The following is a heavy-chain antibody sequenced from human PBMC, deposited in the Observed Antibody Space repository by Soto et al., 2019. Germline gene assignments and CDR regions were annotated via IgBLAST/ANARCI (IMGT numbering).Heavy chain of an antibody. CDR1: GFTFKSYE. J-gene: IGHJ4*02. V-gene: IGHV3-48*03. CDR3: ARGGVYLDY. Sequence: GGSLRLSCTASGFTFKSYEMSWVRQAPGKGLQWVSYVATGSSLKYHADSVKGRFTISRDNAKNSLFLQMNSLRAEDTGVYYCARGGVYLDYWGQGTLVTVSS. D-gene: IGHD2-8*02. CDR2: VATGSSLK.